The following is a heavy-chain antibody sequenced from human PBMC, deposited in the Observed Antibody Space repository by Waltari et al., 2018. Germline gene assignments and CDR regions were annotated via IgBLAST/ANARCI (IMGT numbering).Heavy chain of an antibody. J-gene: IGHJ4*01. CDR2: INFGNGNS. V-gene: IGHV1-3*01. CDR1: GYNVNDYL. CDR3: VRALHMIVQYREAPLGY. Sequence: QVQLVQSAAEVKKPGASVNVSCTASGYNVNDYLLHWVRQAPGQRFEWMGWINFGNGNSEYPQSLQGRLTIGRNTSARTVFMQLNSLRPDDTATYYCVRALHMIVQYREAPLGYWGQGTRVTVSS. D-gene: IGHD3-22*01.